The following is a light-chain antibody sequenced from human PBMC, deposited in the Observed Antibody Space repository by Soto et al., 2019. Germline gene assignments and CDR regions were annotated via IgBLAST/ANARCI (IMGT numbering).Light chain of an antibody. CDR1: QSISDT. J-gene: IGKJ1*01. CDR3: QHYVTSLTT. CDR2: GAS. Sequence: EIVMTQSPATLSVSPGGRATLSCRASQSISDTLAWYQQKPGQAPRLLIFGASIRVTGIPDRFIGSGSGTDFTLTISRLEPEDFAVYYCQHYVTSLTTFGQGTKVDIK. V-gene: IGKV3-20*01.